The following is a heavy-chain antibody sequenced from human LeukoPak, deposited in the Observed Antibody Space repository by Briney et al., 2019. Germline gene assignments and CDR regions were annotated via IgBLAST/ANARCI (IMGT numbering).Heavy chain of an antibody. Sequence: GGSLRLSCAASGFTFSSYSMNWVRQASGKGLEWLSYISSSSSTIYYADSVKGRFTISRDNAKNSLYLQMNSLRDEDTAVYYCAREGTLAAAGTLDYWGQGTLVTVSS. CDR3: AREGTLAAAGTLDY. D-gene: IGHD6-13*01. V-gene: IGHV3-48*02. CDR2: ISSSSSTI. CDR1: GFTFSSYS. J-gene: IGHJ4*02.